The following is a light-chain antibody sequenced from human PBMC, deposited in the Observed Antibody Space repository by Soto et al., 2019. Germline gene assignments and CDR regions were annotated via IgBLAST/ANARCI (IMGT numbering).Light chain of an antibody. CDR1: PSVSSSY. CDR2: GAS. Sequence: EIVLTQSPGPLSLAPGERATLSYRASPSVSSSYLAWYQQKPGQAPRLLIYGASSRATGIPDRFSGSGSGADFSLTISRLEPEDFAVYYCQQYGSPWTFGQGTKVEVK. V-gene: IGKV3-20*01. CDR3: QQYGSPWT. J-gene: IGKJ1*01.